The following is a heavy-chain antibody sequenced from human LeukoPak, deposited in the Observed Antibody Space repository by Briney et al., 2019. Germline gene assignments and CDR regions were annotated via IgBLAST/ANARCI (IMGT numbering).Heavy chain of an antibody. J-gene: IGHJ4*02. D-gene: IGHD6-13*01. Sequence: PSETLSLTCTVSGGSINSYYWSWIRQPPGKGLEWIGCIYYSGSTNYNPSLKSRLTMSVDTSKNQFSLKLSSVTAADTAVYYCARSTGYSSSHFDYWGQGALVTVSS. CDR1: GGSINSYY. CDR3: ARSTGYSSSHFDY. V-gene: IGHV4-59*01. CDR2: IYYSGST.